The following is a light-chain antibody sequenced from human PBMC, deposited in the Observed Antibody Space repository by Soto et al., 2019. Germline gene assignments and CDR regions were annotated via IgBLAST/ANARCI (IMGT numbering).Light chain of an antibody. CDR1: QGVSSY. Sequence: DIQLTQSPSFLSASVGDRVTITCRASQGVSSYLAWYQQKPGKVPKRLIYAATTLQSGVPSRFSGSGSGTEFTLTISSLQPEDFATYYCQQLNSYPHTFGGGTKVENK. CDR3: QQLNSYPHT. V-gene: IGKV1-9*01. CDR2: AAT. J-gene: IGKJ4*01.